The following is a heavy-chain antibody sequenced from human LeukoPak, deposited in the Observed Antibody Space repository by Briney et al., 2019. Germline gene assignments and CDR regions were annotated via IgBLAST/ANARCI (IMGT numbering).Heavy chain of an antibody. D-gene: IGHD6-6*01. Sequence: SVKVSCKASGGTFSSYAISWVRQAPGQGLEWMGGIIPIFGTANYAQKFQGRVTMTRNTSISTAYMELSSLRSEDTAVYYCARGPTSIAARPYYYYYMDVWGKGTTVTVSS. J-gene: IGHJ6*03. CDR2: IIPIFGTA. V-gene: IGHV1-69*05. CDR1: GGTFSSYA. CDR3: ARGPTSIAARPYYYYYMDV.